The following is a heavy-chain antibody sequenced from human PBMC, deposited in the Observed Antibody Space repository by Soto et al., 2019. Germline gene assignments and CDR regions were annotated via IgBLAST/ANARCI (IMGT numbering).Heavy chain of an antibody. D-gene: IGHD3-16*01. J-gene: IGHJ4*02. Sequence: EVQLLESGGGLVQPGGSLRLSCAASGFTFDKYAMYWVRQAPGKGLEWASAISRTGGAANYADSVNGRFAVSRDNSKNTLYLQMNSLRAEDTAVYYCAKAYDYIWGSYSRELDYWGQGTLVTVSS. CDR1: GFTFDKYA. CDR2: ISRTGGAA. V-gene: IGHV3-23*01. CDR3: AKAYDYIWGSYSRELDY.